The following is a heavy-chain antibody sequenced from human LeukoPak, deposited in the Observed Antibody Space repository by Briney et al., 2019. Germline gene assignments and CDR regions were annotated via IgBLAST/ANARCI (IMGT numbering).Heavy chain of an antibody. J-gene: IGHJ3*02. Sequence: ASVKVSCKASGYTFTSYYMHWVRPAPGQGLEWMGIINPSGGSTSYAQKFQGRVTMTRDTSTSTVYMELSSLRSEDTAVYYCARPAAGNDAFDIWGQGTMVTVSS. D-gene: IGHD2-2*01. CDR1: GYTFTSYY. CDR2: INPSGGST. V-gene: IGHV1-46*01. CDR3: ARPAAGNDAFDI.